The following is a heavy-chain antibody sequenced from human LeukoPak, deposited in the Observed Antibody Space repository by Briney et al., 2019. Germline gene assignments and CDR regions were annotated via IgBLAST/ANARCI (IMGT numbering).Heavy chain of an antibody. CDR3: ATARSQDTFNI. Sequence: SETLSLTCTVSGGSISSGNYYWNWIRQPAGKGLEWIGRIYTSGTTNYNPSFKSRVTISVDTSKNQFSLKLSSVTAADTAVYFCATARSQDTFNIWGQGTMVTVSS. V-gene: IGHV4-61*02. CDR1: GGSISSGNYY. CDR2: IYTSGTT. J-gene: IGHJ3*02.